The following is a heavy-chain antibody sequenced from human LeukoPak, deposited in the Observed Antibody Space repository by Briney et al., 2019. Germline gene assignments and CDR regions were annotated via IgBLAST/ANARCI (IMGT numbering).Heavy chain of an antibody. Sequence: SETLSLTCAVYGGSFSGYYWSWIRQPPGKGLEWIGEISHSGSTNYNPSLKSRVTISVDTSKNQFSLKLSSVTAADTAVYYCARVQIITMIVVVITHYFDYWGQGTLVTVSS. CDR3: ARVQIITMIVVVITHYFDY. CDR1: GGSFSGYY. CDR2: ISHSGST. V-gene: IGHV4-34*01. J-gene: IGHJ4*02. D-gene: IGHD3-22*01.